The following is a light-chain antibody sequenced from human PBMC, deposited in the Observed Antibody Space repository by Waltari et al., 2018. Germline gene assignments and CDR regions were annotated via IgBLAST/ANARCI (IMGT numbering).Light chain of an antibody. CDR2: YYS. J-gene: IGLJ3*02. CDR3: QVWDSGSAHWV. V-gene: IGLV3-21*04. CDR1: NIGTQS. Sequence: SYVLTQPPSVSVAPGKTASIPCGGNNIGTQSVLGYQQKPGQAPVVVIHYYSDRPSWVPGRFSGSTSGNTATLTISRVEGGDEADYYCQVWDSGSAHWVFGGGTKLTVL.